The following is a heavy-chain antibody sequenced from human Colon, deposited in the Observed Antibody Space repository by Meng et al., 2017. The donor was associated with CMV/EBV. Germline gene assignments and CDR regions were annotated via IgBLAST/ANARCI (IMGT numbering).Heavy chain of an antibody. CDR3: ARDRPYINQRNWFDS. J-gene: IGHJ5*01. Sequence: GESLKISCAGSGFIFSDHYIDWVRQAPGKGLEWVSTISGTGVTTYYADSVTGRFTTSRDNSKNTLYLQMNNLRDEDTAVYYCARDRPYINQRNWFDSWGQGTLVTVSS. CDR1: GFIFSDHY. CDR2: ISGTGVTT. D-gene: IGHD4-11*01. V-gene: IGHV3-23*01.